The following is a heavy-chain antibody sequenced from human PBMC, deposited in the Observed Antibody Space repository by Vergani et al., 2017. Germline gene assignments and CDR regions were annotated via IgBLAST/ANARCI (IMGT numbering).Heavy chain of an antibody. Sequence: QVQLVESGGGVAQPGGSLRLSCPASGLTFGNYGLPWFRKPQARGLEWVAFIRFDGSNKNYADSVKGRSTISRDNSKNTVYLNMNRLRPEDTAVYYCVKILGALLWFGEYQSYYQYGMDVWGQGTTVTVSS. CDR2: IRFDGSNK. CDR3: VKILGALLWFGEYQSYYQYGMDV. J-gene: IGHJ6*02. V-gene: IGHV3-30*02. D-gene: IGHD3-10*01. CDR1: GLTFGNYG.